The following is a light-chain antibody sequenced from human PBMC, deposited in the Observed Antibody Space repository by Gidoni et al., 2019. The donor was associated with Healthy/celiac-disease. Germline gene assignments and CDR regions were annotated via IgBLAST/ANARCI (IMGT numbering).Light chain of an antibody. CDR2: AAS. Sequence: DIQMTQSTSSLSASVGDRVTITCRASQSIRTYLNWYQQKPGKAPELLIYAASSLQSGVSSRFSGSGSGTDFTLTISSLQPEDFATYYCQQSYSTLTITFGQGTRLEIK. V-gene: IGKV1-39*01. J-gene: IGKJ5*01. CDR3: QQSYSTLTIT. CDR1: QSIRTY.